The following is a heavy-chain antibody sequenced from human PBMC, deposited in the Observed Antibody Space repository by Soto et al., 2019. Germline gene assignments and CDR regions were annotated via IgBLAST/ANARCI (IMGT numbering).Heavy chain of an antibody. Sequence: SETLSLTCTVSGGSISSYYWSWIRQPPGKGLEWIGYIYYSGSTNYNPSLKSRVTISVDTSKNQFSLKLSSVTAADTAVYYCARVPGEYYDFYYFDYWGQGTLVTVSS. CDR1: GGSISSYY. J-gene: IGHJ4*02. D-gene: IGHD3-3*01. CDR2: IYYSGST. V-gene: IGHV4-59*01. CDR3: ARVPGEYYDFYYFDY.